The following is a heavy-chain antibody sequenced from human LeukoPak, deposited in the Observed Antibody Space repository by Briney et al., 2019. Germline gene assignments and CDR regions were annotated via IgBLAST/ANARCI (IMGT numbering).Heavy chain of an antibody. J-gene: IGHJ6*04. CDR1: AYTFTSYA. CDR2: INAGNGNT. CDR3: ARSTLYYYYGMDV. V-gene: IGHV1-3*01. Sequence: GASVKLSCKASAYTFTSYAMHWVRQAPGQRLEWMGWINAGNGNTKYSQKFQGRVTITRDTSASTAYMELSSLRSEDTAVYYCARSTLYYYYGMDVWGKGTTVTVSS.